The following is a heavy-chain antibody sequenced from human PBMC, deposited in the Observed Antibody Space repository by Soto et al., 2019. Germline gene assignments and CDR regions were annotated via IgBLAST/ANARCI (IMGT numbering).Heavy chain of an antibody. Sequence: QVQLQESGPGLVKPSGTLSLTCAVSGGSISSSNWWSWVRQPPGKGLEWIGEIYHSGSTNYNPSLKSRDTISVDKAKNQFSLKLSSVTAADTAGYYCARVAVVAAYFDYWGQGTLVTVSS. CDR2: IYHSGST. CDR1: GGSISSSNW. CDR3: ARVAVVAAYFDY. V-gene: IGHV4-4*02. J-gene: IGHJ4*02. D-gene: IGHD2-15*01.